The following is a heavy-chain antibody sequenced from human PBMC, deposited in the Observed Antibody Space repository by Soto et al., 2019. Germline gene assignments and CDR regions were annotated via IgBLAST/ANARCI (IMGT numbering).Heavy chain of an antibody. Sequence: TSVKASCKDSRYTLTSCDINWVRQATGQGLEWMGWMNPNSGNTGYAQKFQGRVTMTRNTSISTAYMELSSLRSEDTAVYYCAGERDWFDPWGQGTLVIVSS. CDR1: RYTLTSCD. CDR2: MNPNSGNT. V-gene: IGHV1-8*01. CDR3: AGERDWFDP. J-gene: IGHJ5*02.